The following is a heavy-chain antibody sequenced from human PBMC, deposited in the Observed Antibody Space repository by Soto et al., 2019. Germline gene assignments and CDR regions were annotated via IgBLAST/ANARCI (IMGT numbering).Heavy chain of an antibody. D-gene: IGHD3-10*02. CDR2: IIPIFGTA. V-gene: IGHV1-69*13. CDR1: GGTFSSYA. J-gene: IGHJ5*02. Sequence: AASVKVSCKASGGTFSSYAISWVRQAPGQGLEWMGGIIPIFGTANDAQKFQGRVTITADESTSTAYMELSSLRAEDTAVYYCARDRDYYVIIGFFLNGFAPWGQGTLGTVSA. CDR3: ARDRDYYVIIGFFLNGFAP.